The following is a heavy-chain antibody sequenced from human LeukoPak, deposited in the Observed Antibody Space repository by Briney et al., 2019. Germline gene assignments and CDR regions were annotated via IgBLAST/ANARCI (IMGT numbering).Heavy chain of an antibody. CDR3: AKDIVGGGDDY. D-gene: IGHD2-21*02. CDR1: GFTFSNYN. Sequence: PGGSLRLSCAASGFTFSNYNMNWVRQAPGKGLEWVAYITLSRTTIYYADSVKGRFTISRDNAKNSLSLQMNSLRGEDTAVYYCAKDIVGGGDDYWGQGTLVIVSS. J-gene: IGHJ4*02. V-gene: IGHV3-48*01. CDR2: ITLSRTTI.